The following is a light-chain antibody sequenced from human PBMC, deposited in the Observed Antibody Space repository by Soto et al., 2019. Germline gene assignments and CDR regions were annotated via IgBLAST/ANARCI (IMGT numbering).Light chain of an antibody. CDR3: QYSRHLPL. CDR2: DAS. V-gene: IGKV1-33*01. Sequence: DIQMTQSPSSLSASVGDRVAITCQASQDISFYLNWYQEKPGKAPKLLIYDASYLETGVPSRFSGGGSGTHFSFTISGLQPEDIATYYCQYSRHLPLFGPGTKVDMK. J-gene: IGKJ3*01. CDR1: QDISFY.